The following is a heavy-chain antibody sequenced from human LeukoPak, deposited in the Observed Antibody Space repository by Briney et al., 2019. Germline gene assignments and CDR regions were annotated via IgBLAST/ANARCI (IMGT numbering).Heavy chain of an antibody. CDR2: IYHSGST. J-gene: IGHJ4*02. Sequence: SETLSLTCAVSGYSISSGYYWGWIRPPPGKGLEWIGSIYHSGSTYYNPSLKSRVTISLDTSKNQFSLKLSSVTAADTAVYYCARGVRSSGWYEKFDYWGQGTLVTVSS. CDR1: GYSISSGYY. D-gene: IGHD6-19*01. V-gene: IGHV4-38-2*01. CDR3: ARGVRSSGWYEKFDY.